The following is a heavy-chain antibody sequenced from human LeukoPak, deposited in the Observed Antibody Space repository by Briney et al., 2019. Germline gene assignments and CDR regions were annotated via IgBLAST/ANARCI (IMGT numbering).Heavy chain of an antibody. V-gene: IGHV4-4*07. Sequence: PSETLSLTCTVYGGSISSYYWSWIRQPAGKGLESLGRIHTSGSTNYNPSLKSRVTMSVDTSKNQFSLKLSSVTAADTAVYYCAREKVVGCSGGSCYSAWFDPWGQGTLVTVSS. CDR3: AREKVVGCSGGSCYSAWFDP. J-gene: IGHJ5*02. D-gene: IGHD2-15*01. CDR2: IHTSGST. CDR1: GGSISSYY.